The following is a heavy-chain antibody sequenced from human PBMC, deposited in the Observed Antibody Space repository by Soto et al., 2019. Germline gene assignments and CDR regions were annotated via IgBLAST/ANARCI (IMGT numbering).Heavy chain of an antibody. J-gene: IGHJ4*02. D-gene: IGHD6-19*01. CDR3: ARVNSGLFDY. V-gene: IGHV3-30-3*01. CDR1: GFTFSSYD. Sequence: QVQLVESGGGVVQLGRSLRLSCAASGFTFSSYDMHWVRQAAGKGLEWVAVISYDGSNKYYADSVKGRFTISRDNSKNTLYLQMNRLRAEDTAVYYCARVNSGLFDYWGQGTLVTVSS. CDR2: ISYDGSNK.